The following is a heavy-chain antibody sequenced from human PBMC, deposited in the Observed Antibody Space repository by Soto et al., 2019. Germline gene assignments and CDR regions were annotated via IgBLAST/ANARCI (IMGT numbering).Heavy chain of an antibody. Sequence: PSETLSLTCNVSGGSISNYYWTWVRQSPEKGLEWIGYMYYNGNINYNPSLKSRVTISIDTSKNQFSLTLKSVTAADTAAYYCASGGNWFDPWGQGVLVTV. J-gene: IGHJ5*02. CDR3: ASGGNWFDP. CDR1: GGSISNYY. V-gene: IGHV4-59*01. D-gene: IGHD3-16*01. CDR2: MYYNGNI.